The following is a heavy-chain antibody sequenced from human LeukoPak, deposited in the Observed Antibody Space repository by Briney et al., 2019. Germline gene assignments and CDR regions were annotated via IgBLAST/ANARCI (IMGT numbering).Heavy chain of an antibody. J-gene: IGHJ6*02. CDR3: ASGGGGKSSSWRYYYYYGMDV. V-gene: IGHV3-23*01. Sequence: PGGSLRLSCAASGFTFSSYAMSWVRQAPGKGLEWVSAICGSGGSTYYADSVKGRFTISRDNSKNTLYLQMNSLRAEDTAVYYCASGGGGKSSSWRYYYYYGMDVWGQGTTVTVSS. D-gene: IGHD6-13*01. CDR2: ICGSGGST. CDR1: GFTFSSYA.